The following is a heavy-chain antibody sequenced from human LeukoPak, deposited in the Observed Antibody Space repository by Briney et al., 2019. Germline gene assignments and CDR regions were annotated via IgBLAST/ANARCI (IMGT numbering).Heavy chain of an antibody. CDR3: ARLAYGFWTGSEGEYFDY. Sequence: PSETLSLTCTVSGGSINSYFWSWIRQPPGKGLEWIGYISLSGSTNYKPSLKSRLTISADTSKNQFSLEVRSVTAADTAVYYCARLAYGFWTGSEGEYFDYWGQGTLVTVSS. J-gene: IGHJ4*02. CDR2: ISLSGST. CDR1: GGSINSYF. V-gene: IGHV4-4*09. D-gene: IGHD3/OR15-3a*01.